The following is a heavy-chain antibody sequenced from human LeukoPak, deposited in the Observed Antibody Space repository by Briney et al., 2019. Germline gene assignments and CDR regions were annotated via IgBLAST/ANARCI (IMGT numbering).Heavy chain of an antibody. CDR3: ALNRGSGWYFRY. CDR2: ISYDGSNK. J-gene: IGHJ4*02. CDR1: GFTFSSYA. Sequence: GGSLRLSCAASGFTFSSYAMHWVRRAPGKGLEWVATISYDGSNKDYADSLKGRCTISRDNSKNTLYLQMNSLRAEDTAVYYCALNRGSGWYFRYWGQGTLVTVSS. V-gene: IGHV3-30*04. D-gene: IGHD6-19*01.